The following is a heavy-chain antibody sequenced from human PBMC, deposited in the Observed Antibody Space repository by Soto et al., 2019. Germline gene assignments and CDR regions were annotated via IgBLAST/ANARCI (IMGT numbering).Heavy chain of an antibody. V-gene: IGHV5-51*01. Sequence: GESLKISCKGSGYSFTSYWIGWVRQMPGKGLEWMGIIYPGDSDPRYSPSFQGQVTISADKSITTVYLQWSSRKASDSAMYYCATDLIVGFDYWGQGTLVTVSS. CDR1: GYSFTSYW. CDR3: ATDLIVGFDY. D-gene: IGHD1-26*01. CDR2: IYPGDSDP. J-gene: IGHJ4*02.